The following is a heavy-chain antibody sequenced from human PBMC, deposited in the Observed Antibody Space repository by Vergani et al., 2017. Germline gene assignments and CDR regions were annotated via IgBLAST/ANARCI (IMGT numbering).Heavy chain of an antibody. CDR3: ARGSQWLVLGWFDP. Sequence: VQLVESGGGLVQPGGSLRLSCAASGFTFSSYAMSWVRQAPGKGLEWVAVISYDGSNKYYADSVKGRFTISRDNSKNTLYLQMNSLRAEDTAVYYCARGSQWLVLGWFDPWGQGTLVTVSS. V-gene: IGHV3-30-3*01. CDR2: ISYDGSNK. CDR1: GFTFSSYA. J-gene: IGHJ5*02. D-gene: IGHD6-19*01.